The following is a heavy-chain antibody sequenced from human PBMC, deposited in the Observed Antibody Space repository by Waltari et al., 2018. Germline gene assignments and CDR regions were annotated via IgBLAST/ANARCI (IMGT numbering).Heavy chain of an antibody. Sequence: EVQLVESGGGLVQPGGSLRLSCDASGFAFSSHSMNWVRQAPGKGLEWVSYISGSRSTIHYADSVKGRFTISRDNANNSLYLQMNSLRDEDTAVYYCATVGVENQWELLRYDYWGQGTLVTVSS. CDR3: ATVGVENQWELLRYDY. D-gene: IGHD1-26*01. J-gene: IGHJ4*02. CDR1: GFAFSSHS. V-gene: IGHV3-48*02. CDR2: ISGSRSTI.